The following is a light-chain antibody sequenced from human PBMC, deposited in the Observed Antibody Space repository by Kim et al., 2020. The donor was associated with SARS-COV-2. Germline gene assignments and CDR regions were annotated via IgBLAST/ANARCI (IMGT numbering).Light chain of an antibody. CDR2: GKN. CDR3: NSRDSSGNHLGV. Sequence: LGQTVRITCQGDSLRSYYASWYQQTPGPAPVLVIYGKNNRPSGIPDRFSGSSSGNTASLTITGAQAEDEADYYCNSRDSSGNHLGVFGGGTQLTVL. V-gene: IGLV3-19*01. J-gene: IGLJ3*02. CDR1: SLRSYY.